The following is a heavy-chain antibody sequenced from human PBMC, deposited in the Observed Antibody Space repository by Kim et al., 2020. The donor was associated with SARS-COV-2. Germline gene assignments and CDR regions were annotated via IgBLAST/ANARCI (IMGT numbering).Heavy chain of an antibody. CDR3: AGSYSSSWS. D-gene: IGHD6-13*01. J-gene: IGHJ5*02. Sequence: GSTYCGDSLKGRFTISRDHSETKLYLQMNSLRAEVTALYYCAGSYSSSWSWGQGTLVTVSS. CDR2: GST. V-gene: IGHV3-53*01.